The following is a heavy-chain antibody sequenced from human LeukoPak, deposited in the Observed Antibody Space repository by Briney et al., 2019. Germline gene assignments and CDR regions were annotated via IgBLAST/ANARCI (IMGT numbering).Heavy chain of an antibody. CDR1: GFTFSNYG. Sequence: GGSLRLSCAASGFTFSNYGMSWVRQAPGKGLEWVSAISGSGGTTYYADSVKGRFTISRDNSENTLYLQMNSLRAEDTAVYYCAELGITMIGGVWGKGTTVTISS. D-gene: IGHD3-10*02. CDR2: ISGSGGTT. CDR3: AELGITMIGGV. J-gene: IGHJ6*04. V-gene: IGHV3-23*01.